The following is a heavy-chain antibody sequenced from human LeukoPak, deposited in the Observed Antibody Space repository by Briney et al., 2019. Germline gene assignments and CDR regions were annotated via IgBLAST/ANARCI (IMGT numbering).Heavy chain of an antibody. CDR1: GGSISSYY. J-gene: IGHJ6*03. CDR3: ARVGVVVPAAVDYYYYYMDV. Sequence: SETLSLTCTVSGGSISSYYWSWIRQPAGKGLEWIGRIYTSGSTNYNPSLKSRVTVSVDTSKNQFSLKLSSVTAADTAVYYCARVGVVVPAAVDYYYYYMDVWGKGTTVTVSS. V-gene: IGHV4-4*07. CDR2: IYTSGST. D-gene: IGHD2-2*01.